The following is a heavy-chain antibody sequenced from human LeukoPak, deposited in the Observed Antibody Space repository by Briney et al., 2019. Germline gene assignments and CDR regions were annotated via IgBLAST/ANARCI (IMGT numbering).Heavy chain of an antibody. J-gene: IGHJ4*02. CDR3: ARDFSAGRPFRFDY. D-gene: IGHD6-6*01. CDR2: ISAHNGET. Sequence: ASVKVSCKASGYTFQFFGINWVRQAPGQGLEWMGWISAHNGETNYTQNLQGRVTMTTDTYTSTAYMVLRNLRSDDTAVYYCARDFSAGRPFRFDYWGQGTPVIVSS. CDR1: GYTFQFFG. V-gene: IGHV1-18*01.